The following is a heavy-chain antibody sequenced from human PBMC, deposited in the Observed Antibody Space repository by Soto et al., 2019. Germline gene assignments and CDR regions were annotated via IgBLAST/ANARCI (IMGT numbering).Heavy chain of an antibody. D-gene: IGHD2-2*01. CDR2: ISGSGGST. V-gene: IGHV3-23*01. CDR1: GFTFSSYA. Sequence: GGSLRLSCAASGFTFSSYAMSWVRQAPGKGLEWVSAISGSGGSTYYADSVKGRFTISRDNSKNTLYLQMNSLRAEDTAVYYCAKDPRGGAAAHTRRPYFDYWGQGTLVTVSS. J-gene: IGHJ4*02. CDR3: AKDPRGGAAAHTRRPYFDY.